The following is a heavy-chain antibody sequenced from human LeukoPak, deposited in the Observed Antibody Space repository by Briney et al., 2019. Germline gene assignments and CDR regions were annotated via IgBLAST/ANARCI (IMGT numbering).Heavy chain of an antibody. CDR3: TTDHGGSNPGIGY. D-gene: IGHD1-26*01. J-gene: IGHJ4*02. CDR2: IKSKTDGGTT. V-gene: IGHV3-15*01. Sequence: PGGSLRLSCAASGFTFTNAWMSWVRQAPGKGLEWVGRIKSKTDGGTTDYAAPVKGRFTISRDDSKNTLYLQMNSLKTEDTAVYYCTTDHGGSNPGIGYWGQGTLVTVSS. CDR1: GFTFTNAW.